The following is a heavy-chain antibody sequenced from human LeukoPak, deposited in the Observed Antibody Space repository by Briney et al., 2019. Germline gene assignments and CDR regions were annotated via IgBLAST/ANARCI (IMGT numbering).Heavy chain of an antibody. D-gene: IGHD1-26*01. CDR2: ISAYNGNT. Sequence: ASVKVSCKASGYTLTGYYMHWVRQAPGQGLEWMGWISAYNGNTNYAQKLQGRVTITTDTSTSTAYTELRSLISDDTTRYYCARVGGSYGGYFDYWGQGTLVTVSS. J-gene: IGHJ4*02. V-gene: IGHV1-18*04. CDR3: ARVGGSYGGYFDY. CDR1: GYTLTGYY.